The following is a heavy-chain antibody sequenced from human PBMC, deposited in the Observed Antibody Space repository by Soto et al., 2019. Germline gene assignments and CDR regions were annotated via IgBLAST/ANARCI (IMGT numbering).Heavy chain of an antibody. CDR3: ARGPGRGWYWRFDVVNWFDP. V-gene: IGHV4-34*01. CDR2: SNHRGST. Sequence: SETLSLTCAVYGGSFSGSYWCWFRQPPGKGLQWIGESNHRGSTNYNTSLKSRVTISVDTSKNQFSLKLSSVTAADTAVYYCARGPGRGWYWRFDVVNWFDPWGQGTLVTVSS. D-gene: IGHD6-19*01. J-gene: IGHJ5*02. CDR1: GGSFSGSY.